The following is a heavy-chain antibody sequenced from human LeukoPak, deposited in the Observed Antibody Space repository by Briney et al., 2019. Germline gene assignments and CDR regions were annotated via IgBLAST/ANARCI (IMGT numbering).Heavy chain of an antibody. CDR1: GFTFSDYY. V-gene: IGHV3-11*01. D-gene: IGHD4-23*01. CDR2: ISSSGSTI. J-gene: IGHJ4*02. CDR3: AGVLLTVASAFDY. Sequence: PGGSLRLSCAASGFTFSDYYMSWIRQAPGKGLEWVSYISSSGSTIYYADSVKGRFTISRDNAKNSLYLQMNSLRAEDTAVYYCAGVLLTVASAFDYWGQGTLVTVSS.